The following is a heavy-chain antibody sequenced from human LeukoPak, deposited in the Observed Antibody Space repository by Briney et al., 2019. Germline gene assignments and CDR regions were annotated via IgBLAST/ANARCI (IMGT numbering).Heavy chain of an antibody. CDR2: INPDGSTT. V-gene: IGHV3-74*01. CDR3: ARAVMGQDDY. CDR1: RFTFSSHW. Sequence: PGGSRRLSCAASRFTFSSHWMHWVRQAPGKVLLWVSRINPDGSTTTYADSVKGRFTISRDNAKNTVYLQMNSLRAEDTAVYYCARAVMGQDDYWGQGTLVTVSS. D-gene: IGHD2-21*01. J-gene: IGHJ4*02.